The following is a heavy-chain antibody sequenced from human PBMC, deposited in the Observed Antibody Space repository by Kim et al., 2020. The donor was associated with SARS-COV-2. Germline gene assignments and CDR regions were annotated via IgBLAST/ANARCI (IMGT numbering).Heavy chain of an antibody. V-gene: IGHV1-69*13. CDR1: GGTFSSYA. D-gene: IGHD3-10*01. Sequence: SVKVSCKASGGTFSSYAISWVRQAPGQGLEWMGGIIPIFGTANYAQKFQGRVTITADESTSTAYMELSSLRSEDTAVYYCASVSEFGELGGSLYTWGQGTLVTVSS. CDR3: ASVSEFGELGGSLYT. CDR2: IIPIFGTA. J-gene: IGHJ5*02.